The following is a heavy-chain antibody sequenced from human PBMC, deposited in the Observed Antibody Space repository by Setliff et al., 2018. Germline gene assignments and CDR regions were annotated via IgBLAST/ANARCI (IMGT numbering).Heavy chain of an antibody. CDR2: IYSGGTRK. V-gene: IGHV3-23*03. D-gene: IGHD6-6*01. Sequence: GGSLRLSCAASGFTFTNYAMSWVRQAPGKGLEWVSVIYSGGTRKYYADSVEGRFTISRDNSMNTLYLQMNSLRVEDAAIYYCAKGTGGSSSVGRFDFWGQGTLVTVSS. CDR3: AKGTGGSSSVGRFDF. J-gene: IGHJ4*02. CDR1: GFTFTNYA.